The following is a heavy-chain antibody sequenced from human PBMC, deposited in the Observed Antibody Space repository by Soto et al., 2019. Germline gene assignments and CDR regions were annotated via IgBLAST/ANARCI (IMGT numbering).Heavy chain of an antibody. CDR3: ARGPEYFYDSSGAYYIDD. CDR1: GFTVSSNY. V-gene: IGHV3-53*01. CDR2: IYSGGST. D-gene: IGHD3-22*01. Sequence: GGSLRLSCAASGFTVSSNYMSWVRQAPGKGLEWVSVIYSGGSTYYADSVKGRFTISRDNSKNTLYLQMDSLRAEDTAVYYCARGPEYFYDSSGAYYIDDRGPGTLVTVS. J-gene: IGHJ4*02.